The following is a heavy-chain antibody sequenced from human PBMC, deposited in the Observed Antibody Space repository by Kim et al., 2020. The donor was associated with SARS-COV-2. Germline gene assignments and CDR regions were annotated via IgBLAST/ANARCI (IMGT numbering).Heavy chain of an antibody. CDR1: GFTFSSYA. Sequence: GGSLRLSCAASGFTFSSYAMHWVRQAPGKGLEWVAVISYDGSNKYYADSVKGRFTISRDNSKNTLYLQMNSLRAEDTAVYYCASSYCSSTSCYTDNWYFGLWGRGTLVTVSS. CDR3: ASSYCSSTSCYTDNWYFGL. J-gene: IGHJ2*01. CDR2: ISYDGSNK. V-gene: IGHV3-30-3*01. D-gene: IGHD2-2*02.